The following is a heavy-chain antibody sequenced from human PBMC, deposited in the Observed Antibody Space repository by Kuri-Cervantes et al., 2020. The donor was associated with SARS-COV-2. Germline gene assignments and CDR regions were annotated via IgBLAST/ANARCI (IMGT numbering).Heavy chain of an antibody. Sequence: GGSLRLTCAPSGFTESSNSMGWSRQAPGRGLEWVAFIRYDGNYKTCADAVKGRFTISRDNSKHTLYLQMDNLRAEDRAVYYCAKDLIAAAGNDYFYMDVWGTGTTVTVSS. V-gene: IGHV3-30*02. D-gene: IGHD6-13*01. CDR1: GFTESSNS. J-gene: IGHJ6*03. CDR2: IRYDGNYK. CDR3: AKDLIAAAGNDYFYMDV.